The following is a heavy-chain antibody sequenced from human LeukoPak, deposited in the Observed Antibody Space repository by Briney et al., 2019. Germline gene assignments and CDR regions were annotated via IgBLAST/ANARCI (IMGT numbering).Heavy chain of an antibody. CDR1: GYTFTNYN. CDR3: ARDGVGYYDSSGYYYFQH. Sequence: ASVKVSCKASGYTFTNYNIHWVRQAPGQGLEWMGWINPNSGGTNYAQKFQGRVTMTRDTSISTAYMELSRLRSDDTAVYYCARDGVGYYDSSGYYYFQHWGQGTLVTVSS. D-gene: IGHD3-22*01. J-gene: IGHJ1*01. V-gene: IGHV1-2*02. CDR2: INPNSGGT.